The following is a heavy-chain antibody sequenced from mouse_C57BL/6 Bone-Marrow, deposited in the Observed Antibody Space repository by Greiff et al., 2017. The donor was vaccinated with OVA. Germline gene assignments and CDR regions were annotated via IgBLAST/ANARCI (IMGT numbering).Heavy chain of an antibody. Sequence: VQLQQPGAELVKPGASVKLSCKASGYTFTGYWIEWVKQRPGHGLEWIGEILPGSGSTNYNEKFKGKATFTADTSSNTAYLQLSSLTTEDSAIYYCASGVSYYSNYVGSFAYWGQGTLVTVSA. V-gene: IGHV1-9*01. CDR3: ASGVSYYSNYVGSFAY. CDR1: GYTFTGYW. D-gene: IGHD2-5*01. J-gene: IGHJ3*01. CDR2: ILPGSGST.